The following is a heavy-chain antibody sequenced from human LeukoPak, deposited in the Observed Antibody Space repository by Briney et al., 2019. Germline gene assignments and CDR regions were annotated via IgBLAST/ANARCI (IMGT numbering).Heavy chain of an antibody. D-gene: IGHD6-19*01. J-gene: IGHJ6*03. CDR1: GFTFSNAW. CDR2: IKSKTDGGTT. Sequence: GGSLRLSCAASGFTFSNAWMSWVRQAPGKGLEWVGRIKSKTDGGTTDYAAPVKGRFTISRDDSKNTLYLQMNSLKTEDTAVYYCTTLRIGQWLVCSPYMDVWGKGTTVTVSS. V-gene: IGHV3-15*01. CDR3: TTLRIGQWLVCSPYMDV.